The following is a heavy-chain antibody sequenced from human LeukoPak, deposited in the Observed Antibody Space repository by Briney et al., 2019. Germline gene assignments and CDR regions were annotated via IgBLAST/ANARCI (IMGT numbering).Heavy chain of an antibody. Sequence: SETLSLTCTVSGGSISSSSYYWGWIRQPPGKGLEWIGSIYYSGSTYYNPSLKSRVTISVDTSKNQFSLKLSSVTAADTAVYYCARVPRIAVAPYYYYMDVWGKGTTVTVSS. D-gene: IGHD6-19*01. V-gene: IGHV4-39*07. CDR2: IYYSGST. CDR3: ARVPRIAVAPYYYYMDV. CDR1: GGSISSSSYY. J-gene: IGHJ6*03.